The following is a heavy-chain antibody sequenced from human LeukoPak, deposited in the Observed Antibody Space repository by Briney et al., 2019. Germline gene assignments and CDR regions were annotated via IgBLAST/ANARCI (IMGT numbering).Heavy chain of an antibody. Sequence: PGGSLRLSCVVSGFDFSSYAMSWVRQAPGTGPEWVSVISGSISTSYYADSVKGRFSISRDNSKSTLYLQMNSLRAEDTAVYYCVRRTIIGGGDCLDYWGPGTLVTVSS. CDR1: GFDFSSYA. V-gene: IGHV3-23*01. CDR3: VRRTIIGGGDCLDY. J-gene: IGHJ4*02. CDR2: ISGSISTS. D-gene: IGHD2-21*02.